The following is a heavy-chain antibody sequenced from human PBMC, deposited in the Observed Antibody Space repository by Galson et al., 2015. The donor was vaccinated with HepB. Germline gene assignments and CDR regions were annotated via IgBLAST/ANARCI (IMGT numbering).Heavy chain of an antibody. J-gene: IGHJ3*02. V-gene: IGHV3-23*01. CDR3: AKDAYSYNQVFDPFDI. D-gene: IGHD3-16*02. CDR2: IGGGGRST. CDR1: GFSFSDFA. Sequence: SLRLSCAASGFSFSDFAMNWVRQAPGQGLEWISHIGGGGRSTYYADSVKGRFTISRDNSKNTLFLQMNSLRAEDTAIYYCAKDAYSYNQVFDPFDIWGQGTMVTVSS.